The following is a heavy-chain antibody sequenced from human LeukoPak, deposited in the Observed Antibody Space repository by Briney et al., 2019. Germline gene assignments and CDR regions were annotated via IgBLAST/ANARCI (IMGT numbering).Heavy chain of an antibody. D-gene: IGHD6-19*01. CDR2: MSWTSGSI. Sequence: GRSLRLSCGVSEFTFDDYVIHWVRQGPGKGLEWVAAMSWTSGSIAYADSVKGRFNIFRDNAQSSLYLQMNSLRAEDTAFYYCARSSGSYDDYYGVEVWGQGTTVIVSS. CDR3: ARSSGSYDDYYGVEV. V-gene: IGHV3-9*01. CDR1: EFTFDDYV. J-gene: IGHJ6*02.